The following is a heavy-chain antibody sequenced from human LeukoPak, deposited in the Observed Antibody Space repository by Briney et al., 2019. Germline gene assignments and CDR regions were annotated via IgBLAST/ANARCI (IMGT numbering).Heavy chain of an antibody. D-gene: IGHD4-17*01. V-gene: IGHV1-18*01. Sequence: ASVKVSCKASGYTFTSYGISWVRQAPRQGLEWMGWISAYNGNTNYAQKLQGRVTMTTDTSTSTAYMELRSLRSDDTAVYYCARDSADNDYGDLDAFDIWGQGTMVTVSS. CDR2: ISAYNGNT. J-gene: IGHJ3*02. CDR1: GYTFTSYG. CDR3: ARDSADNDYGDLDAFDI.